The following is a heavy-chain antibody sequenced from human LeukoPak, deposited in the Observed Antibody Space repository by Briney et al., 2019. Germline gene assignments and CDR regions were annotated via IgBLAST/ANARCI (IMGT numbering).Heavy chain of an antibody. J-gene: IGHJ4*02. CDR3: ARGMTTVTH. D-gene: IGHD4-11*01. CDR1: GASINSYY. CDR2: IYYSGIT. Sequence: SETLSLTCTVSGASINSYYWSWIRQPPGKGLEWLGYIYYSGITNYNPSLKSRVTISVDTSRNQFSLKLSSVTAADTVVYYCARGMTTVTHWGQGTLVTVSS. V-gene: IGHV4-59*08.